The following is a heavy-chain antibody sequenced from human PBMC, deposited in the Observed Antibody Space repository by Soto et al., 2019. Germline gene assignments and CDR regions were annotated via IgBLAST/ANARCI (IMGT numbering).Heavy chain of an antibody. CDR3: GREAQQQAQEEYYQFNGMDV. Sequence: QLVQSGAEVKKPGASVRVSGKASGYNFTRFGTTWVRQAPGQGLEWMGWIGAHSGHRRQAPRFQGRLTMTTDASLSTAYIDLRSLRSDDTALYYCGREAQQQAQEEYYQFNGMDVWGQGTMVIVTS. D-gene: IGHD6-13*01. V-gene: IGHV1-18*01. J-gene: IGHJ6*02. CDR2: IGAHSGHR. CDR1: GYNFTRFG.